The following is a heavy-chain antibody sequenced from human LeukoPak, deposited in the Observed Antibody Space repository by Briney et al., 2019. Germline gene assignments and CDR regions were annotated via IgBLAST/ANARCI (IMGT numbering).Heavy chain of an antibody. CDR2: IYYSGST. J-gene: IGHJ3*02. Sequence: SETLSLTCTVSGGSISSGGYYWSWIRQHPGKGLEWIGYIYYSGSTYYNPSLKSRVTISVDTSKNQFSPKLSSVTAADTAVYYCARDFLGYCSGGSCNGAFDIWGQGTMVTVSS. CDR1: GGSISSGGYY. CDR3: ARDFLGYCSGGSCNGAFDI. D-gene: IGHD2-15*01. V-gene: IGHV4-31*03.